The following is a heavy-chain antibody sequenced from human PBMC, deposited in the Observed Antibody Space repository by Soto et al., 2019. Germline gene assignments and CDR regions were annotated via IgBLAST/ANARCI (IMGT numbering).Heavy chain of an antibody. CDR3: VRSLAMIPISAY. Sequence: PEKGLEWIGCIYYNGNTYYNPSLTSRVTVSKDTSKNQFSLKLTSVTAADTAVYFCVRSLAMIPISAYWGNGALVIVIS. J-gene: IGHJ4*01. V-gene: IGHV4-59*08. CDR2: IYYNGNT. D-gene: IGHD3-22*01.